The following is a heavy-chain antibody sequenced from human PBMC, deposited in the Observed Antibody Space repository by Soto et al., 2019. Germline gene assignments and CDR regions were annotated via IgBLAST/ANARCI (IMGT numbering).Heavy chain of an antibody. CDR3: AKDRYYYDSSGYYQDWYFDL. J-gene: IGHJ2*01. CDR2: ISGSGGST. Sequence: VQLVESGGGVVQPGRSLRLSCAASGFTFSSYAMHWVRQAPGKGLEWVSAISGSGGSTYYADSVKGRFTISRDNSKNTLYLQMNSLRAEDTAVYYCAKDRYYYDSSGYYQDWYFDLWGRGTLVTVSS. CDR1: GFTFSSYA. D-gene: IGHD3-22*01. V-gene: IGHV3-23*04.